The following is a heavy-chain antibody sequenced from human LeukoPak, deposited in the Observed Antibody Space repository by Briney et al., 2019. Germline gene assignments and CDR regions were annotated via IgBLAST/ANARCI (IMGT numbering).Heavy chain of an antibody. Sequence: SETLSLTCTVSGGSLSNYYWSWIRQPPGKGLEWIGHIYESGSTTYNPSLKSRVTISVDTSKKQFSPRLSSVTAADTAVYYCARGRIGGPKAPFDYWGQGTLVTVSS. V-gene: IGHV4-59*01. J-gene: IGHJ4*02. CDR3: ARGRIGGPKAPFDY. CDR2: IYESGST. CDR1: GGSLSNYY. D-gene: IGHD3-16*01.